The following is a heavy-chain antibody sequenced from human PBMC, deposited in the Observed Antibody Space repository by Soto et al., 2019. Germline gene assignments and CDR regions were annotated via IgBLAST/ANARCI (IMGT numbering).Heavy chain of an antibody. CDR2: ISSSSSYI. Sequence: EVQLVESGGGLVKPGGSLRLSCAASGFTFSSYSMNWVRQAPGKGLEWVSSISSSSSYIYYADSVKGRFTISRDNAKNSLNLQMKRLRAEDTAVYYCARDFRGYDTYYYYMDVWGKGTTVTVSS. V-gene: IGHV3-21*01. J-gene: IGHJ6*03. D-gene: IGHD5-12*01. CDR3: ARDFRGYDTYYYYMDV. CDR1: GFTFSSYS.